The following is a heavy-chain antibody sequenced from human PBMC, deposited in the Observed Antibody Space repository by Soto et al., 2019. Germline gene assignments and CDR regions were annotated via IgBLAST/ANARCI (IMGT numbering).Heavy chain of an antibody. CDR2: TYYRSKWYN. CDR1: GDSVSSNSAA. J-gene: IGHJ6*02. V-gene: IGHV6-1*01. Sequence: SQTLSLTCAISGDSVSSNSAAWNWIRQSPSRGLEWQGRTYYRSKWYNDYAVSVKSRITINPDTSKNQFSLQLNSVTPEDTAVYYCARDSMTIFGVVIIGNGMDVWGQGTTVTVSS. D-gene: IGHD3-3*01. CDR3: ARDSMTIFGVVIIGNGMDV.